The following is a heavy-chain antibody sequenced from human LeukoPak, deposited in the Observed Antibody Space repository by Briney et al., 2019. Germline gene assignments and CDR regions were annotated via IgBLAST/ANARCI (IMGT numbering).Heavy chain of an antibody. CDR1: GFTFSSYS. Sequence: GGSLRLSCAASGFTFSSYSMNWVRQAPGKGLEWVSYITSSSDTIYYADSVKGRFTISRDNAKNSLYLQMNSLRAEDTAVYYCARVDYDVSTGYQNYFEFWGQGTLATVSS. CDR2: ITSSSDTI. J-gene: IGHJ4*02. CDR3: ARVDYDVSTGYQNYFEF. D-gene: IGHD3-9*01. V-gene: IGHV3-48*01.